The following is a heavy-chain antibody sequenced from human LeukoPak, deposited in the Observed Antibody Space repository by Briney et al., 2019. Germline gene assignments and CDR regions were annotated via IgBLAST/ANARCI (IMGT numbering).Heavy chain of an antibody. CDR2: ISYDGSNK. Sequence: QPGRSLRLSCEASGFSFSSYGMHWVRQAPGKGLEWVAVISYDGSNKYYADSVKGRFTISRDNSKNTLYLQMNSLRAEDTAVYYCARVDEKGAPFDYWGQGTLVTVSS. CDR1: GFSFSSYG. J-gene: IGHJ4*02. D-gene: IGHD3-16*01. CDR3: ARVDEKGAPFDY. V-gene: IGHV3-30*19.